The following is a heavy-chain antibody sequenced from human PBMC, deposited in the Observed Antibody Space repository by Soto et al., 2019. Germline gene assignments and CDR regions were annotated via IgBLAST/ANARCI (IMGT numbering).Heavy chain of an antibody. V-gene: IGHV4-34*01. Sequence: PSLKSRVTISVDTSKNQFSLKLSSLTAADTAVYYCARERGIAARPADNWFDPWGQGTLVTVSS. D-gene: IGHD6-6*01. CDR3: ARERGIAARPADNWFDP. J-gene: IGHJ5*02.